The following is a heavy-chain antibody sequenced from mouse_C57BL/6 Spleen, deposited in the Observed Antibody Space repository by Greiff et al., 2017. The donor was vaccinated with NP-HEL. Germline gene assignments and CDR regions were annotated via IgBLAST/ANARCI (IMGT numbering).Heavy chain of an antibody. D-gene: IGHD2-3*01. J-gene: IGHJ3*01. CDR2: ISSGSSTI. Sequence: EVQLVESGGGLVKPGGSLKLSCAASGFTFSDYGMHWVRQAPEKGLEWVAYISSGSSTIYYADTVKGRFTISRDNAKNTLFLQMTSLRSEDTAMYYCARGNDGYYVWFAYWGQGTLVTVSA. CDR1: GFTFSDYG. V-gene: IGHV5-17*01. CDR3: ARGNDGYYVWFAY.